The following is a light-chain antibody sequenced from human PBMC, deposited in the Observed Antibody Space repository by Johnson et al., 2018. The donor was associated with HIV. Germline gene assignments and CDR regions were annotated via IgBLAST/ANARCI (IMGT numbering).Light chain of an antibody. CDR1: SSNIENYF. Sequence: QSVLTQPPSVSAAPGQRVNISCSGHSSNIENYFVSWYQQLPGAAPRLLIYENNKRPSGIPDRFSGSKSGASATLGITGLQTGDEADYYCGVWDASLSPHYVFGTGTTITVL. CDR3: GVWDASLSPHYV. J-gene: IGLJ1*01. V-gene: IGLV1-51*02. CDR2: ENN.